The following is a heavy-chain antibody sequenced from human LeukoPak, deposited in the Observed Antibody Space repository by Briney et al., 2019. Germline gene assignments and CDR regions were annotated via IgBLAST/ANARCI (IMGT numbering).Heavy chain of an antibody. V-gene: IGHV3-11*01. CDR2: ISSSGSTI. D-gene: IGHD2-15*01. CDR1: GFTFSDYY. CDR3: ARASIEGGYYYYYYMDV. Sequence: PGGSLRLSCAASGFTFSDYYMSWIRQAPGKGLKWVSYISSSGSTIYYADSVKGRFTISRDNAKNSLYLQMNSLRAEDTAVYYCARASIEGGYYYYYYMDVWGKGTTVTVSS. J-gene: IGHJ6*03.